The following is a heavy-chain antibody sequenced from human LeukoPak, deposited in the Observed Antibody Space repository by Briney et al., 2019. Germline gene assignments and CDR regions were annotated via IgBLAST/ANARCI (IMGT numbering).Heavy chain of an antibody. CDR1: GFTFDDYG. V-gene: IGHV3-20*04. D-gene: IGHD5-18*01. CDR3: ARSYSYGPAYYFDY. Sequence: GGSLRLSCAASGFTFDDYGMSWVRQASGKGLEWVSGINWNGGSTGYADSVKGRFTISRDNAKNSLYLQMNSLRAEDTALYYCARSYSYGPAYYFDYWGQGTLVTVSS. J-gene: IGHJ4*02. CDR2: INWNGGST.